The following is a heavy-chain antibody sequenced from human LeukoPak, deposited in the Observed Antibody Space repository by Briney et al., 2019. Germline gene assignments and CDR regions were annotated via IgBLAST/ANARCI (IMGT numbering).Heavy chain of an antibody. CDR2: IYYSGST. CDR1: GVSITSATTFY. Sequence: SEALSLTCTVSGVSITSATTFYWGWIRQPPGKGLEWIGSIYYSGSTYYNPSLKSRVTISVDTSKNQFSLKLSSVTAADTAVYYCARDSEHYYYGMDVWGQGTTVTVSS. V-gene: IGHV4-39*07. J-gene: IGHJ6*02. CDR3: ARDSEHYYYGMDV.